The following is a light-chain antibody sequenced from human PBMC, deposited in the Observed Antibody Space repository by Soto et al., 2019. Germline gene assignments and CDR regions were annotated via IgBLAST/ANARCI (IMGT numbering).Light chain of an antibody. Sequence: DMQTTQSPSSLSASVGDRVTITCRASQGISNYLAWYQQRPGKVPKLLIYAASTLQSGVPSRFSGSGSGTDFTLTISSLQPEDVATYYCQKYDSAPRTFGQGTKVDIK. J-gene: IGKJ1*01. CDR3: QKYDSAPRT. CDR1: QGISNY. V-gene: IGKV1-27*01. CDR2: AAS.